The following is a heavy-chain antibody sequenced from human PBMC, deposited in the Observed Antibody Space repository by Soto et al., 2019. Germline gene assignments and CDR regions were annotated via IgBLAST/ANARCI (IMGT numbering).Heavy chain of an antibody. CDR3: AKEDTSSGSLDY. J-gene: IGHJ4*02. Sequence: SVKVSCKASGGTFSSYAISWVRQAPGQGLEWMGGIIPIFGTANYAQKFQGRVTITADESTSTAYMELSSLRAEDSASYYCAKEDTSSGSLDYWGQGALVTVSS. CDR1: GGTFSSYA. CDR2: IIPIFGTA. V-gene: IGHV1-69*13. D-gene: IGHD6-19*01.